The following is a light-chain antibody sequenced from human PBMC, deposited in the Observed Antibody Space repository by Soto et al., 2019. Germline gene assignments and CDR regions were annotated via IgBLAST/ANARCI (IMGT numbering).Light chain of an antibody. Sequence: EIVMTQSPATLSVSPGERATLSCRSSQSIRSNVAWYQQRPGQAPRLLIFGASVRATGVPDRFSGSGSGTDFTLTITSLQSEDSAVYYCQNYNYWPPATFGGGTKVDIK. CDR2: GAS. CDR3: QNYNYWPPAT. CDR1: QSIRSN. J-gene: IGKJ4*01. V-gene: IGKV3-15*01.